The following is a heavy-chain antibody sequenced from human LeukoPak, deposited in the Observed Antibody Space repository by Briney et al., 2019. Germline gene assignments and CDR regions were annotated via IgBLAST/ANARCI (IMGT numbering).Heavy chain of an antibody. J-gene: IGHJ4*02. Sequence: GRSLRLSCAASGFTFSSYGMHWVRQAPGKGLEWVAVISYDGSHKYYAESVKGRFTISRDNSKNTLYLQMNSLRAEDTAVYYCAKSKGLVVVGGTFDYWGLGTLVTVSS. CDR3: AKSKGLVVVGGTFDY. CDR1: GFTFSSYG. V-gene: IGHV3-30*18. D-gene: IGHD2-15*01. CDR2: ISYDGSHK.